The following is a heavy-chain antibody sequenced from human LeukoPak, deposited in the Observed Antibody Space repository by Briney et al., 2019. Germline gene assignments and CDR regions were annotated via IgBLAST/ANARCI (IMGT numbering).Heavy chain of an antibody. J-gene: IGHJ5*02. V-gene: IGHV1-58*02. CDR1: GFTISTST. CDR3: AAERSSDGCCWFDP. CDR2: VLDNKNP. D-gene: IGHD2-8*01. Sequence: GTSVKVSCKTTGFTISTSTIQWVRQARGQPLEWMGWVLDNKNPRYTQKFQGRLTLTRDMSTSTAYMELSGLTSEDTAIYYCAAERSSDGCCWFDPWGQGTLVTVSS.